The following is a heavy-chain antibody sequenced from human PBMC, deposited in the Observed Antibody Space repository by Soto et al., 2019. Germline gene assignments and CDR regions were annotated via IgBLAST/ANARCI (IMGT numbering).Heavy chain of an antibody. CDR3: ARLHVGYCSGGRCSSNWFDP. D-gene: IGHD2-15*01. J-gene: IGHJ5*02. CDR2: IYWDDDK. CDR1: GFSLSTNEVG. V-gene: IGHV2-5*02. Sequence: SGPTLVKPTQTLTLTCTFSGFSLSTNEVGVGWIRQPPGKALEWLALIYWDDDKRYSPSLRTRLTITQDTSKNQVVLTVANMDPVDTATYYCARLHVGYCSGGRCSSNWFDPWGQGTLVTVSS.